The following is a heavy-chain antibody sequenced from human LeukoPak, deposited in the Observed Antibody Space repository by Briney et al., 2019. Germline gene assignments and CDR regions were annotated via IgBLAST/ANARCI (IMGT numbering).Heavy chain of an antibody. CDR2: IYYSGST. D-gene: IGHD4/OR15-4a*01. Sequence: SETLSLTCTVSGGSISSYYWSWIRQPPGKGLEWIGYIYYSGSTNYNPSLKSRVTISVDTSKNQFSLKLSSVTAADTDVYYCARDVLQGAFDIWGQGTMVTVSS. CDR3: ARDVLQGAFDI. J-gene: IGHJ3*02. CDR1: GGSISSYY. V-gene: IGHV4-59*01.